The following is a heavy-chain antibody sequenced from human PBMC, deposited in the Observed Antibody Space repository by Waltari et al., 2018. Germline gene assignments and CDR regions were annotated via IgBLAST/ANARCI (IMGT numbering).Heavy chain of an antibody. CDR1: GYTFTGYY. J-gene: IGHJ4*02. Sequence: QVQLVQSGAEVKKPGASVKVSCKASGYTFTGYYMHWVRQAHGQGLEWMGWINPNSGGTNYAQKFQGRVTMTRDTSISTAYMELSRLRSDDTAVYYCASTYYYDSSGYPLDYWGQGTLVTVSS. CDR3: ASTYYYDSSGYPLDY. CDR2: INPNSGGT. D-gene: IGHD3-22*01. V-gene: IGHV1-2*02.